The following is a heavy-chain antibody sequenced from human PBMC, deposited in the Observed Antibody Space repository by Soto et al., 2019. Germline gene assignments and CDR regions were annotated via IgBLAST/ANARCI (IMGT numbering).Heavy chain of an antibody. CDR3: IDGNRDIGYFSRQRSPDPGSAGM. CDR1: GFTLRHFA. V-gene: IGHV3-23*01. Sequence: GGSLRHSCAASGFTLRHFAMSWFRQAPGKGLEWVSAIGTSGGDTYYADSVKGRFTISRDNSKNTLYLQLSSLRAEDTAVYYSIDGNRDIGYFSRQRSPDPGSAGM. J-gene: IGHJ6*01. CDR2: IGTSGGDT. D-gene: IGHD5-12*01.